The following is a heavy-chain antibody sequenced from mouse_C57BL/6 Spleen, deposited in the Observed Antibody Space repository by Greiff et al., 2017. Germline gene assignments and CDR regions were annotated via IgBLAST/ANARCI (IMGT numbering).Heavy chain of an antibody. V-gene: IGHV1-50*01. CDR3: ARCDYEAY. D-gene: IGHD2-4*01. Sequence: QVQLQQPGAELVKPGASVKLSCKASGYTFTSYWMQWVKQRPGPGLEWIGEIDPSDSYTNYNQKFKGKATLTVDTSSSTAYMQLSSLTSEDSAVYYCARCDYEAYWGQGTLVTVSA. CDR1: GYTFTSYW. J-gene: IGHJ3*01. CDR2: IDPSDSYT.